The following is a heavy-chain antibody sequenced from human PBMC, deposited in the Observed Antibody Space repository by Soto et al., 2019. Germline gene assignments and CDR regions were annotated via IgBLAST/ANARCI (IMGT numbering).Heavy chain of an antibody. D-gene: IGHD2-15*01. CDR2: ISAYNGNT. Sequence: ASVKVSCKASGYTFTSYGISWVRQAPGQGLEWMGWISAYNGNTNYAQKLQGRVTMTRDTSTSTVYMELSSLRSEDTAVYYCARDLGGWPDYWGQGTLVPVSS. CDR1: GYTFTSYG. CDR3: ARDLGGWPDY. J-gene: IGHJ4*02. V-gene: IGHV1-18*01.